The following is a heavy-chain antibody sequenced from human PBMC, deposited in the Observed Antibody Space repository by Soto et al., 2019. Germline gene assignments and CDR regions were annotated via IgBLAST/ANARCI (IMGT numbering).Heavy chain of an antibody. D-gene: IGHD5-12*01. V-gene: IGHV3-48*02. J-gene: IGHJ4*02. CDR3: VRGGPSVYDGAY. Sequence: EVQLVESGGGLVQPGGSLRLSCAASGFTFTRDSMNWVRQAPGKGLEWVSYISSSSTTIYYADSVKGRFTISRDKAKNSLYLQIHSLREEDTAVYSCVRGGPSVYDGAYWGQGTLVTVSS. CDR1: GFTFTRDS. CDR2: ISSSSTTI.